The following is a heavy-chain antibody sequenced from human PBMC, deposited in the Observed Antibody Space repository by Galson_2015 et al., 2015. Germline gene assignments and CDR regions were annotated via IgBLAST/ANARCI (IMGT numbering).Heavy chain of an antibody. D-gene: IGHD3-9*01. Sequence: SLRLSCAASGFTFSSYGMHWVRQAPGKGLEWVAVIWYDGSNKYYADSVKGRFTISRDNSKNTLYLQMNSLRAEDTAVYYCARESILTGYYNVIGYFDYWGQGTLVTVSS. CDR2: IWYDGSNK. V-gene: IGHV3-33*01. CDR1: GFTFSSYG. J-gene: IGHJ4*02. CDR3: ARESILTGYYNVIGYFDY.